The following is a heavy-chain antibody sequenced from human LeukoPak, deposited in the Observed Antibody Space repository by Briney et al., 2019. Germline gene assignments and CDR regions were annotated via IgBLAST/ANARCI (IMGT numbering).Heavy chain of an antibody. V-gene: IGHV1-8*03. J-gene: IGHJ4*02. CDR2: MNPNSGNT. Sequence: GASVKVSCKASGYTFTSYDINWVRQATGQGLEWMGWMNPNSGNTGYAQKFQGRVTITRSTSISTAYMELSSLRSEDTAVYYCATAQQLVAFDYWGQGTLVTVSS. CDR3: ATAQQLVAFDY. D-gene: IGHD6-13*01. CDR1: GYTFTSYD.